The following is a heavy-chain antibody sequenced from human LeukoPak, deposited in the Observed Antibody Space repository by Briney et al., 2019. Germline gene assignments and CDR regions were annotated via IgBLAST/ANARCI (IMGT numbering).Heavy chain of an antibody. J-gene: IGHJ6*02. D-gene: IGHD6-19*01. CDR1: GFTFSGSA. Sequence: GGSLKLSCAASGFTFSGSAMHWVRQASGKGLEWVGRIRSKANSYATAYAASVKGRFTISRDDSKNTAYLQMNSLKTEDTAVYYCTNFNPYSSGWYYYYGMDVWGQGTTVTVSS. CDR3: TNFNPYSSGWYYYYGMDV. CDR2: IRSKANSYAT. V-gene: IGHV3-73*01.